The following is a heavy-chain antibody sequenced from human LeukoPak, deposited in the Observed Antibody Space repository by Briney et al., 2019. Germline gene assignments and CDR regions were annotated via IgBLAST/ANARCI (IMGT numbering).Heavy chain of an antibody. V-gene: IGHV3-48*04. CDR1: GFTFSSYS. CDR3: ARDRGSSSWAGNWFDP. D-gene: IGHD7-27*01. J-gene: IGHJ5*02. CDR2: ISSSSSTI. Sequence: GGSLRLSCAASGFTFSSYSMNWVRQAPGKGLEWVSYISSSSSTIYYADSVKGRFTISRDNAKNSLYLQMNSLRAEDTAVYYCARDRGSSSWAGNWFDPWGQGTLVNVSS.